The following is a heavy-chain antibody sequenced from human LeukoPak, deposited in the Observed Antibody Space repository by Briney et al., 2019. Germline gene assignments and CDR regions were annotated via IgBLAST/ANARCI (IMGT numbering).Heavy chain of an antibody. V-gene: IGHV4-34*01. D-gene: IGHD4-17*01. CDR3: ARGDGDYSAFDY. CDR1: GGSFSGYY. J-gene: IGHJ4*02. CDR2: INHSGST. Sequence: NPSETLSLTCAVYGGSFSGYYWSWIRQPPGKGLEWIGEINHSGSTNYNPSLKSRVTISVDTSKNQFSLKLSSVTAADTAVYYCARGDGDYSAFDYWGQGTLVTVSS.